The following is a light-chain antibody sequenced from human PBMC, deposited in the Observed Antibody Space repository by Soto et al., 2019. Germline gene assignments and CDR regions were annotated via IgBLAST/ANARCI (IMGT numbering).Light chain of an antibody. CDR2: GNR. J-gene: IGLJ2*01. CDR1: SSNIGAGYD. Sequence: QSVLTQPPSVSGAPGQRVTLSCTGNSSNIGAGYDVHWYQQLPGAAPQQVIFGNRNRPSGFSERFSGSNSGKTATLTLSRFEAGDADGYFCKVWDTTLQHVLFGGGIKVTVL. V-gene: IGLV1-40*01. CDR3: KVWDTTLQHVL.